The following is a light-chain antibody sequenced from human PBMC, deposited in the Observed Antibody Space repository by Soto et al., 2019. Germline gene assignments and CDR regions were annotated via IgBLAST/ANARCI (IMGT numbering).Light chain of an antibody. CDR3: QQYYSYQLT. V-gene: IGKV1-8*01. J-gene: IGKJ3*01. CDR2: AAS. CDR1: QGISSY. Sequence: AIRMTQSPSSFSASTGDRVTITCRASQGISSYLAWYQQKPGKAPKLLIYAASTLQSGVPSRFSGSRSGTDFTLTISCLQSEDFAYYYCQQYYSYQLTFGPGTKVDIK.